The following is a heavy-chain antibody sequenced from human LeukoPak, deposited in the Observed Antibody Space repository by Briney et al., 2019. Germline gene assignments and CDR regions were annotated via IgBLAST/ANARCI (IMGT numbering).Heavy chain of an antibody. CDR3: GRSATYGNYVTDYFDS. Sequence: SETLSLTCSVSGGSVNRGSYYWTWIRQPAGKGLEWLVRISTSGGTTYSPSLKSRVTISLDTSRNQFSLRLNSLTAADTALYYCGRSATYGNYVTDYFDSWGQGTLVTVSS. J-gene: IGHJ4*02. D-gene: IGHD4-11*01. V-gene: IGHV4-61*02. CDR2: ISTSGGT. CDR1: GGSVNRGSYY.